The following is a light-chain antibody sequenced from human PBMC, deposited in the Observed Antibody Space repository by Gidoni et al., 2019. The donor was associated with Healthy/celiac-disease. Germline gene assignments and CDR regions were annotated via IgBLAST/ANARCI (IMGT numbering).Light chain of an antibody. CDR1: QSVSSN. V-gene: IGKV3-15*01. J-gene: IGKJ4*01. CDR2: GAS. Sequence: EIVMTQSPATLSVSPGERATLSCRASQSVSSNLAWYQKKPGQAPRLLIYGASTRATGIPARFSGSGSGTAFTLTISSLQSEDFAVYYCQQYNNWPLTFGGGTKVEIK. CDR3: QQYNNWPLT.